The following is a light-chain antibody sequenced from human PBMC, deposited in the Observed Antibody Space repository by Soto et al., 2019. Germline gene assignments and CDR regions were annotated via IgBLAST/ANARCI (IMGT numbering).Light chain of an antibody. CDR3: TSYAGNNNVV. Sequence: QSALTQPPSASGSPGQSVTISCTGTSSDVGGYNYVSWYQQYSGKAPKLMIYEVNKRPSGVPDRFSGSKSGNTASLTVSGLQAEDEADYYCTSYAGNNNVVFGGGTKVTVL. CDR1: SSDVGGYNY. CDR2: EVN. J-gene: IGLJ3*02. V-gene: IGLV2-8*01.